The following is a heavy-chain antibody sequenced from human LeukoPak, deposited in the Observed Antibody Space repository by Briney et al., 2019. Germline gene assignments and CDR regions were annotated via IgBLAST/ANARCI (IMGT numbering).Heavy chain of an antibody. Sequence: SETLSLTCTVSGYSISSGYYWGWIRQPPGKGLEWIGSIYHSGSTYYNPSLKSRVTISVDTSKNQFSLKLSSVTAADTAVYYCASSIAAAVGGAFDIWGQGTMVTVSS. J-gene: IGHJ3*02. CDR2: IYHSGST. D-gene: IGHD6-13*01. CDR3: ASSIAAAVGGAFDI. V-gene: IGHV4-38-2*02. CDR1: GYSISSGYY.